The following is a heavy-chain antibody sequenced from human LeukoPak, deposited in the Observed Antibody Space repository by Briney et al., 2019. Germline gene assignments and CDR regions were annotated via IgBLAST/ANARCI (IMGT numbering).Heavy chain of an antibody. Sequence: GGSLRLSCAASGLTFSSYAMSWVRQAPGKGLEWVSAISGSGGSTYYADSVKGRFTISRDNSKNTLYLQMNSLRAEDTAVYYCAKNLVGATQYYFDYWGQGTLVTVSS. J-gene: IGHJ4*02. V-gene: IGHV3-23*01. CDR2: ISGSGGST. D-gene: IGHD1-26*01. CDR1: GLTFSSYA. CDR3: AKNLVGATQYYFDY.